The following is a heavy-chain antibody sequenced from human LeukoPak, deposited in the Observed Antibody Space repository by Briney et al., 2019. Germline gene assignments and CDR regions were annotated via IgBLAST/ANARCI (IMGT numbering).Heavy chain of an antibody. Sequence: PSETLSLTCAVYGGSFSGYYWSWIRQRLGRGLERIGEINHSGSTNYNPSLKSRVTISVDTSKNQFSPKLSSVTAADTAVYYCARGRYDYVWGSYRSLTLVDYWGQGTLVTVSS. J-gene: IGHJ4*02. CDR3: ARGRYDYVWGSYRSLTLVDY. V-gene: IGHV4-34*01. CDR2: INHSGST. D-gene: IGHD3-16*02. CDR1: GGSFSGYY.